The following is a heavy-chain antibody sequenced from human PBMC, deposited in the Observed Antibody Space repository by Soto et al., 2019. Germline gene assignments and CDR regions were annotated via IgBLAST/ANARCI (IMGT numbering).Heavy chain of an antibody. J-gene: IGHJ4*02. CDR2: FGKTGST. Sequence: GGSLRLSCAASGFTFSNYAMSWVHQAPGKALEWISTFGKTGSTYYADSLKGRFTISRDNSKNTLYLQLNSLRADDTAVYYCAKRGPTGDHYFDFWGQGTLVTVSS. CDR1: GFTFSNYA. V-gene: IGHV3-23*01. CDR3: AKRGPTGDHYFDF. D-gene: IGHD2-21*02.